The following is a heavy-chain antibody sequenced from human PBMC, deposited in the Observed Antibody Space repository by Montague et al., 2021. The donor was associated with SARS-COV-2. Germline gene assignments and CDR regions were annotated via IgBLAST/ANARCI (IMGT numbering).Heavy chain of an antibody. CDR3: ARAGRVRFLEYGMDV. J-gene: IGHJ6*02. CDR2: IYYSGST. Sequence: SETLSLTCTVSGGSISSYYWSRIRQPPGKGLEWIGYIYYSGSTNXNPSLKSRVTISVDTSKKQFSLKLSSVTAADTAVYYCARAGRVRFLEYGMDVWGQGTTVTVSS. V-gene: IGHV4-59*01. CDR1: GGSISSYY. D-gene: IGHD3-3*01.